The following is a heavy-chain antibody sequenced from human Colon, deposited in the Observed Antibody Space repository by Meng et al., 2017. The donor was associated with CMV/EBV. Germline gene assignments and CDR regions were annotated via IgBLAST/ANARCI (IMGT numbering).Heavy chain of an antibody. Sequence: QQLLHRWGGGLLKPSEALSPTCTSYCGSFSNYFWTWSRQPPGKGVEWIGEIYHSQINYNPSPKSRVTISRDTSNNQFSLKLSSVTAADTAVYYCATGSSQAWELLHYWGQGTLVTVSS. CDR3: ATGSSQAWELLHY. J-gene: IGHJ4*02. CDR1: CGSFSNYF. V-gene: IGHV4-34*01. CDR2: IYHSQI. D-gene: IGHD1-26*01.